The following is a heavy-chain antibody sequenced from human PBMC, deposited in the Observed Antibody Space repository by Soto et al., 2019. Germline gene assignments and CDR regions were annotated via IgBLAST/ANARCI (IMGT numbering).Heavy chain of an antibody. CDR1: GDSISSRSYY. V-gene: IGHV4-39*01. Sequence: SSETLSLTCTVTGDSISSRSYYWGWIRQPPGKGLEWIGSIYYSGSTYNNPSLRSRVSMSIDTSKDQFSLKLKSVTAADTALYFCARQRTSVVTQAYFDVWGPGYLVTVSS. J-gene: IGHJ4*02. CDR2: IYYSGST. CDR3: ARQRTSVVTQAYFDV. D-gene: IGHD2-21*02.